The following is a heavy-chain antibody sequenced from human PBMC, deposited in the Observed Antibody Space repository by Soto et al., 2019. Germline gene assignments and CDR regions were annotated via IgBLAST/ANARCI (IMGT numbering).Heavy chain of an antibody. J-gene: IGHJ5*02. CDR2: VSRDGSNK. V-gene: IGHV3-30-3*01. D-gene: IGHD5-12*01. Sequence: GGSLRLSCAVFGFIFSDYPMYWVRQAPGKGLDWVAIVSRDGSNKWYADFVKGRFTISRDNAKNTLYLQMNSLRAEDTAVYYCVRCWGTLYGYNLGYNWLDPWGQGTLVTVSS. CDR1: GFIFSDYP. CDR3: VRCWGTLYGYNLGYNWLDP.